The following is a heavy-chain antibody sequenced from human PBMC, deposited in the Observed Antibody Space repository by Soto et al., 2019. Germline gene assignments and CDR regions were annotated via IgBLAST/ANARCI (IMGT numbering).Heavy chain of an antibody. D-gene: IGHD3-16*01. V-gene: IGHV3-7*01. CDR2: MNQGGSEI. CDR1: GFSFSSYW. J-gene: IGHJ6*02. CDR3: AALSVTGGVDV. Sequence: EVQLVESGGGLVQSGGSLRLSCGASGFSFSSYWMSWVRQAPGKGLEWVANMNQGGSEINYVDSVRGRFTISRDNARKSLYLQMGSLRVEDTAIYYCAALSVTGGVDVWGQGTTVTVSS.